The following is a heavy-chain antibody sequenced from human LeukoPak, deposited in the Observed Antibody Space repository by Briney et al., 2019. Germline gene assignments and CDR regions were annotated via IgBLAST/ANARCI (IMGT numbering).Heavy chain of an antibody. CDR2: MRYDGNTQ. V-gene: IGHV3-30*02. CDR1: GFTFSSNA. CDR3: ARGGQINYYYMDV. Sequence: SGGSLRLSCAASGFTFSSNAMHWVRQPPGKGLGWVAFMRYDGNTQYYVDSVKGRFTISRDNSKNTLYLQMNSLRAEDTAVYYCARGGQINYYYMDVWGKGTKVTVSS. J-gene: IGHJ6*03.